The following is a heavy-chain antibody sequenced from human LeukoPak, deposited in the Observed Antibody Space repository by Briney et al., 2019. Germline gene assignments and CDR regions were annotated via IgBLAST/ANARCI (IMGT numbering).Heavy chain of an antibody. CDR2: ISSSGSTT. V-gene: IGHV3-48*03. CDR3: ARMFEF. J-gene: IGHJ4*02. Sequence: PGGSLRLSCVASGFTFSNYEMNWVRQAPGKGLEWVSYISSSGSTTYYADSVKGRCTISRDNAKNSLFLQMNSLRAEDTAVYFCARMFEFWGQGTLVTVSS. CDR1: GFTFSNYE.